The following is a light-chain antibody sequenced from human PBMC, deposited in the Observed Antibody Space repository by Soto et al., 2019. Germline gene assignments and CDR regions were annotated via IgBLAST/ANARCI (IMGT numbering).Light chain of an antibody. CDR2: AVT. Sequence: QSALTQPHSVSGSPGQSVTISCPGTSSDGGSYYFVSWYQQHPGKAPKIIIYAVTKRPSGVPDRFSGSKSGNTASLTISGLQAEDEADYYCCSYAGGYTHVFGTGTKVTVL. CDR1: SSDGGSYYF. CDR3: CSYAGGYTHV. J-gene: IGLJ1*01. V-gene: IGLV2-11*01.